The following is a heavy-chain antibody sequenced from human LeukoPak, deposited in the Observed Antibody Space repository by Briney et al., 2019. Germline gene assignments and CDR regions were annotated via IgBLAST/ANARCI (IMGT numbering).Heavy chain of an antibody. V-gene: IGHV3-23*01. CDR3: AKCSGGSCYDAFDI. J-gene: IGHJ3*02. CDR2: ISGSGGST. D-gene: IGHD2-15*01. CDR1: GFTFSSSA. Sequence: PGGSLRLSCAASGFTFSSSAMSWVRQAPGKGREWVSSISGSGGSTYYADSVKGRFTISRDNSKNTLYLQMNSLRAEDTAVYYCAKCSGGSCYDAFDIWGQGTMVTVSS.